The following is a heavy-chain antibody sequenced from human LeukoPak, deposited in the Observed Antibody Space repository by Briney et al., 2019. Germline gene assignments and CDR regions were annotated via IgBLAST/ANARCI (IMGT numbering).Heavy chain of an antibody. CDR1: GVAVSRNY. Sequence: PGGALELSWGASGVAVSRNYMSGGRQAPGEGGGGGSVIYSGGSTYYADSVQGRFTISRDNSKNTLYLQMNSLRAEDTAVYYCASANTRFGVVTPFDYWGQRTLVTVSS. V-gene: IGHV3-53*01. CDR3: ASANTRFGVVTPFDY. J-gene: IGHJ4*02. CDR2: IYSGGST. D-gene: IGHD3-3*01.